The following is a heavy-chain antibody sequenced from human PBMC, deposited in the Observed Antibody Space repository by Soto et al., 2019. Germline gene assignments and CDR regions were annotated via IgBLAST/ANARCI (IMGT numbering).Heavy chain of an antibody. CDR1: GFTFNHYA. CDR3: AKDSTVTTSLYFYYYGFDV. J-gene: IGHJ6*01. CDR2: VSGRGGST. V-gene: IGHV3-23*01. Sequence: GGSLRLSCTASGFTFNHYAMSWVRQAPGKGLEWVSAVSGRGGSTKYADSVKGRFIISRDNSNSTLYLQMDSLRGEDTAVYYCAKDSTVTTSLYFYYYGFDVWGQGTTVTVSA. D-gene: IGHD4-17*01.